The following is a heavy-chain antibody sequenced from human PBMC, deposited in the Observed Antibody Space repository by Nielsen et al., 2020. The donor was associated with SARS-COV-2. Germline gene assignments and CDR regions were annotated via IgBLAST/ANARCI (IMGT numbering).Heavy chain of an antibody. J-gene: IGHJ6*02. CDR2: ISSGGHSI. Sequence: VRQAPGKGLEWISYISSGGHSIYYADSVKGRFTISRDNAKNSLYLQMNSLRAEDTAVYYCAKDLRSSSWGRYYYYYGMDVWGQGTTVTVSS. V-gene: IGHV3-48*01. CDR3: AKDLRSSSWGRYYYYYGMDV. D-gene: IGHD6-13*01.